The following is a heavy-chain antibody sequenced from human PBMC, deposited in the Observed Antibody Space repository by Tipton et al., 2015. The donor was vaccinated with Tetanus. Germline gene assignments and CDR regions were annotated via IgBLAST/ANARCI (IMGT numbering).Heavy chain of an antibody. J-gene: IGHJ5*02. CDR1: GGSFSGNY. CDR3: ARGGGTVGSIPLYSWLDP. V-gene: IGHV4-34*01. D-gene: IGHD1-26*01. Sequence: TLSLTCDVYGGSFSGNYWSWIRQPPGKGVEWIGEINHTGSTNYNPSLKSRVTISVDTSKNQFSLKLSSVTAADTAVYYCARGGGTVGSIPLYSWLDPWGQGTLVTVSS. CDR2: INHTGST.